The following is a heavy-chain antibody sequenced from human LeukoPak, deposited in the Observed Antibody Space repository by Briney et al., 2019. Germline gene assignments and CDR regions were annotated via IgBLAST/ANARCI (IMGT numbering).Heavy chain of an antibody. CDR3: ARVGGATFDY. D-gene: IGHD1-26*01. CDR1: VWIFLSYV. V-gene: IGHV1-18*01. CDR2: ISSYNGNT. Sequence: VTVTCMCTVWIFLSYVISGVRQPPGQGVEWMGWISSYNGNTNYAQKLQGRVTMTTDTSTSTAYMELRSLRSDDTAVYYCARVGGATFDYWGQGTLVTVSS. J-gene: IGHJ4*02.